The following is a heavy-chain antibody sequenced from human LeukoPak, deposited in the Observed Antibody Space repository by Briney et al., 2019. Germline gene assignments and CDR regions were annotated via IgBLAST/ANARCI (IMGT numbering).Heavy chain of an antibody. V-gene: IGHV1-2*02. J-gene: IGHJ4*02. CDR2: SNPNSGGT. D-gene: IGHD2-2*02. CDR3: XXXXXXXXXXSCYTGLYYFDY. Sequence: RASVKVSCKASGYTFTGYYMHLVRQAPGQGLEWMGWSNPNSGGTNYAQKFQGRVTMTRDTSISTAYMELSRLRSDDTAVYYCXXXXXXXXXXSCYTGLYYFDYWGQGTLVTVSS. CDR1: GYTFTGYY.